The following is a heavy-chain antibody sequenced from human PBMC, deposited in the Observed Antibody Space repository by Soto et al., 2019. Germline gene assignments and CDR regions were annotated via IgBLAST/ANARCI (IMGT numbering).Heavy chain of an antibody. Sequence: QVQLVQSGAEVKKPGASVKVSCKASGYTFTSYAMHWVRQAPGQRLEWMGWINAGNGNTKYSQKFQGRVTITRDTSASTAYMELSSLRSEDTAVYYCAIGRRFLYYYGMDVWGQGTTVTVSS. CDR3: AIGRRFLYYYGMDV. CDR2: INAGNGNT. V-gene: IGHV1-3*01. D-gene: IGHD3-3*01. CDR1: GYTFTSYA. J-gene: IGHJ6*02.